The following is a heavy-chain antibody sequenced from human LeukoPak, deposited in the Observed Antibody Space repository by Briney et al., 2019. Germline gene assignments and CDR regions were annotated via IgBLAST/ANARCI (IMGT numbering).Heavy chain of an antibody. CDR3: AKSLLTTASGTGRAFDL. V-gene: IGHV3-23*01. J-gene: IGHJ3*01. Sequence: TGGSLRLSCAASGFSFSSYTMNWVRRAPGRGLEWVSGISAGGDLTFHADPVKGRFTISRDNSKNTLYLQMNSLRADDTAEYYCAKSLLTTASGTGRAFDLWGQGTMVTVSS. CDR2: ISAGGDLT. D-gene: IGHD1-26*01. CDR1: GFSFSSYT.